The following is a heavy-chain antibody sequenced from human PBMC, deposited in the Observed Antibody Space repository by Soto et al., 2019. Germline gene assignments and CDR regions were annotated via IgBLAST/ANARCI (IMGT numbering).Heavy chain of an antibody. V-gene: IGHV4-34*01. CDR1: GGSISSYY. CDR3: ARKRISRYCTNGVCPGKNFDY. CDR2: INYSGST. J-gene: IGHJ4*02. D-gene: IGHD2-8*01. Sequence: SETLSLTCTVSGGSISSYYWSWIRQPPGKGLEWIGEINYSGSTNYNPSLKSRVTISVDTSKNQFSLKLSSVTAADTAVYYCARKRISRYCTNGVCPGKNFDYWGQGTLVTVSS.